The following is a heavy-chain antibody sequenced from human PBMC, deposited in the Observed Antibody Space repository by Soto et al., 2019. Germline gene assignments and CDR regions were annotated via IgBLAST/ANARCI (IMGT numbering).Heavy chain of an antibody. J-gene: IGHJ4*02. CDR1: GCSISSGGYY. D-gene: IGHD2-2*01. Sequence: SETLSLTCTVSGCSISSGGYYWSWIRQHPGKGLEWIGYIYYSGSSYYNPSLKSRVTISVHTSKNQFSLKLSSVTAADTAVYYCARTPAGLKGYFDYWGQGTLVTVSS. CDR3: ARTPAGLKGYFDY. V-gene: IGHV4-31*03. CDR2: IYYSGSS.